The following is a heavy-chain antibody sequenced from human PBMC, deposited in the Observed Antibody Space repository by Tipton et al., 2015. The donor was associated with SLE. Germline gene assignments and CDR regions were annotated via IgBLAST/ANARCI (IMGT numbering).Heavy chain of an antibody. V-gene: IGHV4-4*02. D-gene: IGHD2-2*01. CDR3: ARVWGTGSRGVDY. CDR2: IYHSESP. Sequence: TLSLTCAVSGGSIISSSWWSWVRQPPGKGLEWIGDIYHSESPNYNPSLKSRVTISVDTSKNQFSLQLNSVTPEDTAVYYCARVWGTGSRGVDYWGQGTLVTVSS. CDR1: GGSIISSSW. J-gene: IGHJ4*02.